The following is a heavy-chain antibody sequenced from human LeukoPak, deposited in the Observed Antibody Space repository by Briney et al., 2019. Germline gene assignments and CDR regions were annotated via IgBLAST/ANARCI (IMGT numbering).Heavy chain of an antibody. V-gene: IGHV3-7*01. Sequence: PGGSLRLSCAASELTFSSFWVTWVRQAPGKGLEWVANINRDGSEKYYVDSVKGRFTISRDNAKNSLYLQMNSLSVEDTAMYYCARGRYTYGNTWFDPWGQGTLVTVSS. CDR2: INRDGSEK. J-gene: IGHJ5*02. CDR1: ELTFSSFW. CDR3: ARGRYTYGNTWFDP. D-gene: IGHD5-18*01.